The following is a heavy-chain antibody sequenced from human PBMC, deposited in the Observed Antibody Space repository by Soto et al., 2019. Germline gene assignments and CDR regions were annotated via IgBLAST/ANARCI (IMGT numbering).Heavy chain of an antibody. CDR1: GFTFDDYA. Sequence: GGSLRLSCAASGFTFDDYAMHWVRQAPGKGLEWVSGISWHSGTIGYTDSVKGRFTISRDNAKNSLYLQMNSLRAEDTAVYYCAKAPNYDFSSMNNWFDAWGQGTLVTVSS. D-gene: IGHD3-3*01. V-gene: IGHV3-9*01. J-gene: IGHJ5*02. CDR3: AKAPNYDFSSMNNWFDA. CDR2: ISWHSGTI.